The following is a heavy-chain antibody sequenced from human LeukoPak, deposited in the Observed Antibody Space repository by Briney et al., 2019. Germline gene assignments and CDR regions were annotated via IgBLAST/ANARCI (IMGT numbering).Heavy chain of an antibody. Sequence: SETLSLTCTVSGGSISNYYWSWIRQPPGKGLEWIGYIYYSGSTNYNPSLKSRVTISVDTSKNQFSLKLSSVTAADTAVYYCARERSYYDNWFDPWGQGTLVTVSS. CDR1: GGSISNYY. V-gene: IGHV4-59*01. J-gene: IGHJ5*02. D-gene: IGHD3-10*01. CDR2: IYYSGST. CDR3: ARERSYYDNWFDP.